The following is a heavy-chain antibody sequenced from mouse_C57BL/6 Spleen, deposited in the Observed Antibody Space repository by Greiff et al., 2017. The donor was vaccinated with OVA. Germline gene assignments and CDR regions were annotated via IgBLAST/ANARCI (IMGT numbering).Heavy chain of an antibody. D-gene: IGHD1-1*01. J-gene: IGHJ2*01. CDR3: ARGGYGSSYVPFDY. CDR2: ISSGSSTI. Sequence: EVMLVESGGGLVKPGGSLKLSCAASGFTFSDYGMHWVRQAPGKGLEWVAYISSGSSTIYYADTVKGRFTISRDNAKNTLFLQMTSLRSEDTAMYYCARGGYGSSYVPFDYWGQGTTLTVAS. V-gene: IGHV5-17*01. CDR1: GFTFSDYG.